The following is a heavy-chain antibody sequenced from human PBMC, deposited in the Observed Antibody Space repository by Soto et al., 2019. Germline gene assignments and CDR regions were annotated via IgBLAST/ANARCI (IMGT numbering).Heavy chain of an antibody. CDR1: GGSFSGYY. CDR3: ARSVRGVIQWFDP. J-gene: IGHJ5*02. V-gene: IGHV4-34*01. D-gene: IGHD3-10*01. CDR2: INHSGST. Sequence: QVQLQQWGAGLLKPSETLSLTCAVYGGSFSGYYWSWIRQPPGKGLEWIGEINHSGSTNYNPSLKSRVPISVETSTNQFSVRLCSVTAADTAVYYCARSVRGVIQWFDPWGQGTLVTVSS.